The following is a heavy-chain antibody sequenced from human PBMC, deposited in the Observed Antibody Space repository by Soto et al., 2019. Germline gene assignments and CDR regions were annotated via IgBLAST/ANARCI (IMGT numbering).Heavy chain of an antibody. Sequence: QVQLVESGGGVVQPGTSLRLSCAASGFTFSNYGMHWVRQTPGKGLEWVALILYDGSNKYYADSVKGRFTISRDNSKNTLYLHVSSLRAEDTAVYYCAKSRDAYNFYFYYGMDVWGHGTSVTVSS. D-gene: IGHD1-1*01. CDR3: AKSRDAYNFYFYYGMDV. CDR1: GFTFSNYG. V-gene: IGHV3-30*18. J-gene: IGHJ6*02. CDR2: ILYDGSNK.